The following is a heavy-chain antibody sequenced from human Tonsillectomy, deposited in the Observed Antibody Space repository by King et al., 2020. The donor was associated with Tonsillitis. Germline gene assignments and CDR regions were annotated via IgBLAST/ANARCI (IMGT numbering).Heavy chain of an antibody. CDR3: ATVGMVPAARYYYYYGMDV. V-gene: IGHV1-24*01. J-gene: IGHJ6*02. CDR1: GYTLTELS. Sequence: QLVQSGAEVKKPGASVKVSCKVSGYTLTELSMHWVRQAPGKGLEWMGGFDPEDGETIYAQKFQGRVTMTEDTSTDTAYMELSSLRSEDTAVYYCATVGMVPAARYYYYYGMDVWGQGTTVTVSS. CDR2: FDPEDGET. D-gene: IGHD2-2*01.